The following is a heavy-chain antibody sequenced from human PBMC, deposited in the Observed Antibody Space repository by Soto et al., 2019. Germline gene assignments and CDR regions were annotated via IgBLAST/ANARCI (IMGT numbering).Heavy chain of an antibody. D-gene: IGHD4-4*01. CDR3: ARVRAEVTTPQRPVYYYYMDV. V-gene: IGHV1-69*02. CDR1: GXTFSSYT. CDR2: IIPILGIA. J-gene: IGHJ6*03. Sequence: SVKVXCKXSGXTFSSYTISWVRQAPGQGLEWMGRIIPILGIANYAQKFQGRVTITADKSTSTAYMELSSLRSEDTAVYYCARVRAEVTTPQRPVYYYYMDVWGKGTTVTVSS.